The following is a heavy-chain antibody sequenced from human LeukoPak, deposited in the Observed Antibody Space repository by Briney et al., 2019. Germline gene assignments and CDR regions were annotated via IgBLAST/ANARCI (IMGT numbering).Heavy chain of an antibody. J-gene: IGHJ6*03. D-gene: IGHD6-13*01. CDR2: ISSSSSTI. Sequence: GGSLRLSCAASGFTFSSYSMNWVRQAPGKGLEWDSYISSSSSTIYYADSVKGRFTISRDNAKNSLYLQMNSLRAEDTAVYYCARQIAAAGPNYYMDVWGKGTTVTVSS. CDR1: GFTFSSYS. CDR3: ARQIAAAGPNYYMDV. V-gene: IGHV3-48*01.